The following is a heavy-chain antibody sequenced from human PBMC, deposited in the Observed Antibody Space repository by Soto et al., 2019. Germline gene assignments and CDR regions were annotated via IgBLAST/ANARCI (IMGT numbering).Heavy chain of an antibody. CDR2: ISGSGAST. V-gene: IGHV3-23*01. J-gene: IGHJ3*02. D-gene: IGHD3-10*01. CDR1: GFTFNIFG. Sequence: EVQLLESGGGLVQPGGSLRLSCAASGFTFNIFGLNWVRQAPGRGLEWVSAISGSGASTYYADSVKGRFSISRDNSKNTMFLNMTILRKEVTAKYYCANGDRVDRLGDLLPPDDGIEIWGHGTMVTGSS. CDR3: ANGDRVDRLGDLLPPDDGIEI.